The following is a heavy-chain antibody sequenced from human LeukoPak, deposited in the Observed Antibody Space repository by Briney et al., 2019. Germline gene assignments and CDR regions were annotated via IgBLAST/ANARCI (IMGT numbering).Heavy chain of an antibody. D-gene: IGHD2-15*01. V-gene: IGHV1-2*02. CDR2: VNPNSGDT. CDR1: GYTFTGYY. Sequence: ASVKVSCKASGYTFTGYYLHWVRQAPGQGLEWMGCVNPNSGDTNYAQKFQGSVTMTRDTSISTVYMELSRLRSDDTAVYYCARVVAAKGTDAFDIWGQGTMVTVSS. J-gene: IGHJ3*02. CDR3: ARVVAAKGTDAFDI.